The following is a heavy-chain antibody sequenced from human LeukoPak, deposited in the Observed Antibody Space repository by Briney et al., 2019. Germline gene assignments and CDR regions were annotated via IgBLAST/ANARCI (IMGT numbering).Heavy chain of an antibody. V-gene: IGHV3-30*02. CDR3: AKMGYDILTGYYKVPQYWYFDL. CDR1: GFTFSSYG. Sequence: GGSLRLSCAASGFTFSSYGMHWVRQAPGKGLEWVAFIRYDGSNRNYADSVKGRFTISRDNSKNTLYLQMNSLRAEDTAVYYCAKMGYDILTGYYKVPQYWYFDLWGRGTLVTVSS. D-gene: IGHD3-9*01. J-gene: IGHJ2*01. CDR2: IRYDGSNR.